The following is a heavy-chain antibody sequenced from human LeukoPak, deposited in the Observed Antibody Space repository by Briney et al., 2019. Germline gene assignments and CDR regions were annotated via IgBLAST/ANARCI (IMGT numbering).Heavy chain of an antibody. V-gene: IGHV4-31*03. CDR2: IYYSGST. J-gene: IGHJ4*02. CDR3: AREVPTTVTTYFDY. CDR1: GGSIGSGGYY. D-gene: IGHD4-17*01. Sequence: SQTLSLTCTVSGGSIGSGGYYWSWIRQHPGKGLEWIGYIYYSGSTYYNPSLKSRVTISIDTSKNQFSLKLSSVTAADTAVYYCAREVPTTVTTYFDYWGQGTLVTVSS.